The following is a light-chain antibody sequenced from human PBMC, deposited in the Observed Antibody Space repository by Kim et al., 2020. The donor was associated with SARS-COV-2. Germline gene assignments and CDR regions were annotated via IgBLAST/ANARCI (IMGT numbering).Light chain of an antibody. V-gene: IGLV3-21*04. CDR3: QVWDSSSDHVV. Sequence: SYELTQPPSVSVAPGKTARITCGGNNIGSKSVHWYQQKPGQAPVLVIYYDSDRPSGIPERFSGSNSGHTATLTISSVEAGDEADYYCQVWDSSSDHVVFG. CDR2: YDS. CDR1: NIGSKS. J-gene: IGLJ1*01.